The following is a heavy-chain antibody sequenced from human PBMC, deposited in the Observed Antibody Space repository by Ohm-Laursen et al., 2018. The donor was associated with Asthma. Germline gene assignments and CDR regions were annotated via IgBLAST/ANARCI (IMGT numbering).Heavy chain of an antibody. J-gene: IGHJ4*02. D-gene: IGHD5-18*01. CDR1: GGSISSGGYS. V-gene: IGHV4-30-2*01. CDR2: IYHSGST. Sequence: SDTLSLTCAVSGGSISSGGYSWSWIRQPPGKGLEWIGYIYHSGSTYYNPSLKSRVTISVDRSKNQFSLKLSSVTAADTAVYYCARGGYSYGYSPFDYWGQGTLVTVSS. CDR3: ARGGYSYGYSPFDY.